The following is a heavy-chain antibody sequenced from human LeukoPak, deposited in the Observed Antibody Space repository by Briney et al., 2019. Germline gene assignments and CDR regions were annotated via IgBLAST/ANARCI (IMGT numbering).Heavy chain of an antibody. CDR2: ISSSSSTI. D-gene: IGHD4-23*01. CDR3: ARDRTTVVANWYFDL. V-gene: IGHV3-48*01. J-gene: IGHJ2*01. Sequence: GGSLRLSCAASGFTSSSYSMNWVRQAPGKGLEWVSYISSSSSTIYYADSVKGRFTISRDNVKNSLYLQMNSLRAEDTAVYYCARDRTTVVANWYFDLWGRGTLVTVSS. CDR1: GFTSSSYS.